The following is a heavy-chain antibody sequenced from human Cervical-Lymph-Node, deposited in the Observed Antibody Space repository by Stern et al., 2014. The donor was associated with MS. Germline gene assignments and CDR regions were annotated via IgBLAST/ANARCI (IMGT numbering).Heavy chain of an antibody. CDR3: ARLSTVVDY. J-gene: IGHJ4*02. CDR2: VYYSGTT. CDR1: GDSISSYY. Sequence: VQLEESGPGLVKPSETLSLTCTVSGDSISSYYWSWIRQPPGKGLEWIGHVYYSGTTYYNPSLTGRVTISADTSQKQFSLKWNSVTAADTAVYYCARLSTVVDYWGQGTLVTVSS. D-gene: IGHD4-23*01. V-gene: IGHV4-59*08.